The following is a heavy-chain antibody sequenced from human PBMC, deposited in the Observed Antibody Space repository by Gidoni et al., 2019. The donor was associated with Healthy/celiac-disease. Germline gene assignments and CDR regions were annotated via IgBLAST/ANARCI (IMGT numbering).Heavy chain of an antibody. V-gene: IGHV4-31*03. CDR2: IYYSGST. J-gene: IGHJ4*02. CDR1: GGSISSGGYY. CDR3: ARAQRRGYSGYVDY. D-gene: IGHD5-12*01. Sequence: QVQLQESGPGLVKPSQTLSLTCTVSGGSISSGGYYWSWIRQHPGKGLEWIGYIYYSGSTYYNPSLKSRVTISVDTSKNQFSLKLSSVTAADTAVYYCARAQRRGYSGYVDYWGQGTLVTVSS.